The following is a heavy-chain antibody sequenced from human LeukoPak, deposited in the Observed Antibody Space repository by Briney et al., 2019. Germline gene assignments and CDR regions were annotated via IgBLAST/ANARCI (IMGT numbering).Heavy chain of an antibody. CDR3: ASENCSGTSCSSFDY. CDR1: GASINTYY. J-gene: IGHJ4*02. D-gene: IGHD2-2*01. Sequence: SETLSLTCTVSGASINTYYWSWIRQPPGKGLEWIGYIYYSGTTSYNPSLKTRVTISIDTSKNQFSLKLSSVTAADTAVYYCASENCSGTSCSSFDYWGQGTLVTVSS. CDR2: IYYSGTT. V-gene: IGHV4-59*08.